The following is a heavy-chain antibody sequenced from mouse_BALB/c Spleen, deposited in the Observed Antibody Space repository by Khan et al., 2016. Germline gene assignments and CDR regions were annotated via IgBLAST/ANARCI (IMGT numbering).Heavy chain of an antibody. CDR2: IDPANGNT. J-gene: IGHJ1*01. V-gene: IGHV14-3*02. D-gene: IGHD1-1*01. Sequence: VQLKESGAELVKPGASVKLSCTASGFNIKDTYMHWVKQRPEQGLEWIGRIDPANGNTKYDPKFQGKATITADTSSNTAYLQRSSLTSEDTVVYYCANYVSSYFYFGLWGAGTTVPVSS. CDR3: ANYVSSYFYFGL. CDR1: GFNIKDTY.